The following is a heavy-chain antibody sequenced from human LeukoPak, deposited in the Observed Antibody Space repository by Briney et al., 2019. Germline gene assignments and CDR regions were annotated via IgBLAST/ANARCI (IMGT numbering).Heavy chain of an antibody. CDR3: ARVAAAGTVPPWFDP. CDR1: GGSISSGSYY. CDR2: IYTSGST. Sequence: PSETLSLTCTVSGGSISSGSYYWSWIRQPAGKGLEWIGRIYTSGSTNYNPSLKSRVTISVDTSKNQFSLKLSSVTAADTAVYYCARVAAAGTVPPWFDPWGQGTLVTVSS. V-gene: IGHV4-61*02. D-gene: IGHD6-13*01. J-gene: IGHJ5*02.